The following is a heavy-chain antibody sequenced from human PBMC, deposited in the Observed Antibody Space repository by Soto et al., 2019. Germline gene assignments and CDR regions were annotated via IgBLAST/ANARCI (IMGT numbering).Heavy chain of an antibody. J-gene: IGHJ4*02. V-gene: IGHV4-59*01. D-gene: IGHD6-19*01. CDR1: GGSISSYY. CDR3: ARYYLEAGMDY. Sequence: SETLSLTCTVSGGSISSYYWSWIRQPPGKGLEWIGYIYYSGSTNYNPSLKSRVTISVDTSKNQFSLKLSSVTAADTAVYYCARYYLEAGMDYWGQGTLVTVSS. CDR2: IYYSGST.